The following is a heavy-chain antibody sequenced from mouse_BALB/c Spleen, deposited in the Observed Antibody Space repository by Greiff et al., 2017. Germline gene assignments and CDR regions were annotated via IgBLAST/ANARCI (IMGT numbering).Heavy chain of an antibody. J-gene: IGHJ4*01. CDR3: AKGYYGSSYGAMDD. CDR2: INPSTGYT. Sequence: VQLQQSGAELAKPGASVKMSCKASGYTFTSYWMHWVKQRPGQGLEWIGYINPSTGYTEYNQKFKDKATLTADKSSSTAYMQLSSLTSEDSAVYYSAKGYYGSSYGAMDDWGEGTSVTVAS. V-gene: IGHV1-7*01. D-gene: IGHD1-1*01. CDR1: GYTFTSYW.